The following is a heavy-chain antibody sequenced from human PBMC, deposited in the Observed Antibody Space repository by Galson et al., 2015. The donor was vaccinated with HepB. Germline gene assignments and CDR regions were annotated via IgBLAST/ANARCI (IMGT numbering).Heavy chain of an antibody. Sequence: SLRLSCAASGFTFSGSAMHWVRQASGKGLEWVGRIRSKANSYATAYAASVKGRFTISRDDSKNTAYLQMNSLKTEDTAVYYCTRPGDMSEDFDYWGQGTLVTVSS. CDR2: IRSKANSYAT. CDR3: TRPGDMSEDFDY. V-gene: IGHV3-73*01. CDR1: GFTFSGSA. J-gene: IGHJ4*02. D-gene: IGHD3-9*01.